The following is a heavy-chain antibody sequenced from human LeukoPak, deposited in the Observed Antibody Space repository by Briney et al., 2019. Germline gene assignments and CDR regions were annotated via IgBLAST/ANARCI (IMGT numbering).Heavy chain of an antibody. V-gene: IGHV3-21*01. CDR1: GFTFSSYS. CDR2: ISSSSSYI. Sequence: PGGSLRLSCAASGFTFSSYSMNWVRQAPGKGLEWVSSISSSSSYIYYADSVKGRFTISRDNAKNSLYLQMDSLRAEDTAVYYCARDVPPGGFDPWGQGTLVTVSS. J-gene: IGHJ5*02. CDR3: ARDVPPGGFDP. D-gene: IGHD2-2*01.